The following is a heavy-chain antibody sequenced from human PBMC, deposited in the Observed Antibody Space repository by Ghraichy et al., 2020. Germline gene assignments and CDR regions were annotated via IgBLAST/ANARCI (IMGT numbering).Heavy chain of an antibody. CDR3: ARVGQQLVPLDY. CDR1: GFTFRNYA. D-gene: IGHD6-13*01. J-gene: IGHJ4*02. CDR2: IIGSGDNT. V-gene: IGHV3-23*01. Sequence: GGSLRLSCAASGFTFRNYAMNWVRQAPGKGLEWVSGIIGSGDNTFYADSVKGRFTISRDNSKDTLFLQMNSLRAEDTAVYYCARVGQQLVPLDYWGQGTLVTVSS.